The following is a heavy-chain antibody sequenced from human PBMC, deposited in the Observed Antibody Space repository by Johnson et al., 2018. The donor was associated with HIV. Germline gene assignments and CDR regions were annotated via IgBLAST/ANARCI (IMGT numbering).Heavy chain of an antibody. Sequence: VQLVESGGGVVRPGGSLRLSCAASGFTFDDYAMHWVRQAPGKGLEWVSGISWNSGSIGYADSVKGRFTISRDNAKNSLYLQMNSLRAEDTALYYCAKEEGIAAAGVAFDIWGQGTMVTVSS. D-gene: IGHD6-13*01. CDR2: ISWNSGSI. CDR1: GFTFDDYA. V-gene: IGHV3-9*01. J-gene: IGHJ3*02. CDR3: AKEEGIAAAGVAFDI.